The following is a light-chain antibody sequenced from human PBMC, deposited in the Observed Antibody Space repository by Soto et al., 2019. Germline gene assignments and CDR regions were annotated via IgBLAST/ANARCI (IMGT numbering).Light chain of an antibody. V-gene: IGLV1-51*02. Sequence: QSVLTHPPSVSAAPGQKVTISCSGSSSNIGNNYVSWYQQLPGTAPKLLIYENNKRPSGIPDRFSGSKSGTSATLGITGLQTGDEADYYCGTWDSSLSARVFGGGTKVTVL. CDR3: GTWDSSLSARV. CDR2: ENN. CDR1: SSNIGNNY. J-gene: IGLJ3*02.